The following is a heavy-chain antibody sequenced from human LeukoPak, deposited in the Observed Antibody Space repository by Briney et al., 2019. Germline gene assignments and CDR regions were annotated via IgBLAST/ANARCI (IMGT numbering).Heavy chain of an antibody. Sequence: ASVNVSCKASGYTFTGHYMHLVRQAPGQGLEWMGWINPNSGGTNYAQKFQGRVTMTRDTSISTAYMELSRLRSDDTAVYYCASSYSSGWYWDYWGQGTLVTVSS. J-gene: IGHJ4*02. CDR1: GYTFTGHY. V-gene: IGHV1-2*02. D-gene: IGHD6-19*01. CDR3: ASSYSSGWYWDY. CDR2: INPNSGGT.